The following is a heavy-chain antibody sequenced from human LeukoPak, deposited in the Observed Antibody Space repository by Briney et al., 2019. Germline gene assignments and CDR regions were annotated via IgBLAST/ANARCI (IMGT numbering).Heavy chain of an antibody. J-gene: IGHJ6*03. D-gene: IGHD2-2*01. Sequence: GGSLRLSCAASGFTFDDYAMHWVRQAPGKGLEWVSLNSWDGGSTYYADSVKGRFTISRDNSKNSLYLQMNSLRAEDTALHYCAKDGCSSTSCPTRNYYYYMDVWGKGTTVTVS. CDR2: NSWDGGST. V-gene: IGHV3-43D*03. CDR1: GFTFDDYA. CDR3: AKDGCSSTSCPTRNYYYYMDV.